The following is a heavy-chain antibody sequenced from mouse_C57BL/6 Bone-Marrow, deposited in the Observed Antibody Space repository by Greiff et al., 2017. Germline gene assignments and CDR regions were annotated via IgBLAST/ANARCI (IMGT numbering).Heavy chain of an antibody. D-gene: IGHD2-4*01. CDR2: IDPSDSYT. V-gene: IGHV1-69*01. Sequence: QVQLQQPGAELVMPGASVKLSCKASGYTFTSYWMHWVKQRPGQGLEWIGEIDPSDSYTNYHQKFKGKSTLTVDKSSSTAYMQLSSLTSEDSAGYYGARGDYDGDFDVWGTGTAVTVSS. J-gene: IGHJ1*03. CDR3: ARGDYDGDFDV. CDR1: GYTFTSYW.